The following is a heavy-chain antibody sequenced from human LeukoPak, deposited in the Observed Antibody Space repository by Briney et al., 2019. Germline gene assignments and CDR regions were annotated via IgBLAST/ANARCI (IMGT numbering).Heavy chain of an antibody. D-gene: IGHD3-10*01. J-gene: IGHJ5*02. Sequence: SETLSLTCTVSGGSISSSSYYWGWIRQPPGKGLEWIGSIYYSGSTYYNPSLKSRVTISVDTSKNQFSLKLSSVTAADTAVYYCARDVELMVRGVISSSANWFDPWGQGTLVTVSS. CDR3: ARDVELMVRGVISSSANWFDP. CDR1: GGSISSSSYY. CDR2: IYYSGST. V-gene: IGHV4-39*07.